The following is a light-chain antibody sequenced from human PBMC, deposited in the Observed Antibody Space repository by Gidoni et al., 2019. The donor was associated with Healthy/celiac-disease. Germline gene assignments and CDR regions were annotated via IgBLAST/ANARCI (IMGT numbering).Light chain of an antibody. CDR3: QQYNSYSIT. Sequence: IQTTQHPSTLSASVGDRVTITCRASHSISSWLAWYQQQRGKAPKLLIYKASSLESGVPSRFSGSGSGTEFTLTISSLQPDDFATYYCQQYNSYSITFGHGTKVEIK. CDR2: KAS. CDR1: HSISSW. J-gene: IGKJ3*01. V-gene: IGKV1-5*03.